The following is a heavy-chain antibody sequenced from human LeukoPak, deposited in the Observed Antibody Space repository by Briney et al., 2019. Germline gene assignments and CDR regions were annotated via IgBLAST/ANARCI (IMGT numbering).Heavy chain of an antibody. D-gene: IGHD3-16*01. CDR2: MRQDGGEI. V-gene: IGHV3-7*01. CDR1: GFTFNNYW. J-gene: IGHJ4*02. CDR3: ARIMDLFGVHFDF. Sequence: PGGSLRLSCVVSGFTFNNYWMSWVRQAPGKGLEWVATMRQDGGEIYYVDSVRGRFTISRDNAKNSLYLQMNSLRAEDTAMYYCARIMDLFGVHFDFWGQGTLVTVSS.